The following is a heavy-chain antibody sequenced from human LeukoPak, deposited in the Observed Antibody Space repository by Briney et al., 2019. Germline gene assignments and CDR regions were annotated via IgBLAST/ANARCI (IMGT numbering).Heavy chain of an antibody. CDR3: ARDAFQKYYDFWSGYSGYYYYYYMDV. CDR1: GFTFSSYW. CDR2: IKQDGSEK. J-gene: IGHJ6*03. Sequence: GGSLRLSCAASGFTFSSYWMSWVRQAPGKGLEWVANIKQDGSEKYYVDSVKGRFTISRDNAKNSLYLQMNSLRAEDTAVYYCARDAFQKYYDFWSGYSGYYYYYYMDVWGKGTPVTVSS. D-gene: IGHD3-3*01. V-gene: IGHV3-7*01.